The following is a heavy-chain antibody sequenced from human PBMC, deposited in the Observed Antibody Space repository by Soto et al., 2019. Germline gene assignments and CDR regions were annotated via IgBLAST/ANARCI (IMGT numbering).Heavy chain of an antibody. J-gene: IGHJ3*02. CDR3: ATLGTYYYDSSGYRPFDI. CDR2: INHSGST. CDR1: GGSFSGYY. V-gene: IGHV4-34*01. Sequence: SETLSLTCAVYGGSFSGYYWSWIRQPPGKGLEWIGEINHSGSTNYNPSLKSRVTISVDTSKNQFSLKLSSVTAADTAVYYCATLGTYYYDSSGYRPFDIWGQGTMVTVSS. D-gene: IGHD3-22*01.